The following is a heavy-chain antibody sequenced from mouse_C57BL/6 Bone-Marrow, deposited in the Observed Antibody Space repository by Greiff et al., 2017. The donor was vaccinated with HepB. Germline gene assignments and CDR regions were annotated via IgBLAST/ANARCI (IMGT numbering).Heavy chain of an antibody. CDR3: TFYYGYDVDYAMDY. Sequence: EVKLVESGAELVRPGASVKLSCTASGFNIKDDYMHWVKQRPEQGLEWIGWIDPENGATEYASKFQGKATITADTSSNTAYLQLSSLTSEDTAVYYCTFYYGYDVDYAMDYWGQGTSVTDST. CDR2: IDPENGAT. CDR1: GFNIKDDY. J-gene: IGHJ4*01. D-gene: IGHD2-2*01. V-gene: IGHV14-4*01.